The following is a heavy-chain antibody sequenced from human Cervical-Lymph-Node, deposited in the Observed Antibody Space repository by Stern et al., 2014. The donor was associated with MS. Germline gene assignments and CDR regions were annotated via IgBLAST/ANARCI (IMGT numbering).Heavy chain of an antibody. V-gene: IGHV4-30-4*01. CDR2: IYYSGST. CDR3: AREATVPRGNWFDP. Sequence: VQLVESGPGLVQPSQTLSLTCTVSGGSISRGDYYWSWIRQPPGKGLEWIGYIYYSGSTYSNPSLKSRVTISVDTSKSQFSLKLISVTAADTAVYYCAREATVPRGNWFDPWGQGTLVTVSS. CDR1: GGSISRGDYY. J-gene: IGHJ5*02. D-gene: IGHD4-17*01.